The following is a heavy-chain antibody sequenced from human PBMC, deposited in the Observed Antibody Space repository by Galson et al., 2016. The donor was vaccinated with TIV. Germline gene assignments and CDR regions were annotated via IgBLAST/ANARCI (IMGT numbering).Heavy chain of an antibody. CDR1: GYTFTSYY. Sequence: SVKVSCKASGYTFTSYYMHWVRQAPGQGLEWMGIINPSGGSTSYAQKSQGRVTMTRDTSTSTTYVELSRLTSDDTADYYCARGGVIRGLDFWGQGTLVTVSS. D-gene: IGHD3-16*02. CDR2: INPSGGST. V-gene: IGHV1-46*01. J-gene: IGHJ4*02. CDR3: ARGGVIRGLDF.